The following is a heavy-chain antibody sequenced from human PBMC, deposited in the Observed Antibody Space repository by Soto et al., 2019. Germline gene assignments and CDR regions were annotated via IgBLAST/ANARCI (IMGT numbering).Heavy chain of an antibody. V-gene: IGHV4-30-2*06. CDR3: ARDYYGMDV. Sequence: TLSITCTVSGGSISSGGYSWTWIRQSPGKGLEWIGYTYQSGSAYYNPSLKSRVTISVDRSKNQLSLNLTSVTAADTAVYYCARDYYGMDVWGQGTTVTVSS. J-gene: IGHJ6*02. CDR1: GGSISSGGYS. CDR2: TYQSGSA.